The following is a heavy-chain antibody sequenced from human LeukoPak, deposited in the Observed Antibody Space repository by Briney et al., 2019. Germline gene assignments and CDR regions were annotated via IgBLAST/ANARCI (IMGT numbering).Heavy chain of an antibody. V-gene: IGHV3-7*01. J-gene: IGHJ4*02. CDR2: INQDETER. Sequence: PGGSLRLSCATSGFIFRNDWMSWVRQAPGKGLEWVAYINQDETERYYVDSVKGRFTTSRDNANNLLFLQMNSLRVEDTAVYYCLRDLNWSLDQWGQGTLVTVSS. CDR3: LRDLNWSLDQ. D-gene: IGHD1-20*01. CDR1: GFIFRNDW.